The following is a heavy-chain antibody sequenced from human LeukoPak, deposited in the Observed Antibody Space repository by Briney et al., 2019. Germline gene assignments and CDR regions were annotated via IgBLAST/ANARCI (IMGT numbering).Heavy chain of an antibody. V-gene: IGHV4-4*07. J-gene: IGHJ5*02. CDR3: ARDRIAVAENWFDP. Sequence: SETLSLTCTVSGGSISSYYWSWIRQPAGKGLEWIGRIYTSGSTNYNPSLKSRVTMSVDTPKNQFSLKLSSVTAADTAVYYCARDRIAVAENWFDPWGQGTLVTVSS. CDR2: IYTSGST. CDR1: GGSISSYY. D-gene: IGHD6-19*01.